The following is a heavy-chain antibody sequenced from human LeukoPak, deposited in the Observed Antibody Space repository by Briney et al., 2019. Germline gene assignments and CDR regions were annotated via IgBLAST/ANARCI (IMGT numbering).Heavy chain of an antibody. J-gene: IGHJ4*02. D-gene: IGHD3-3*01. CDR2: IYTSGST. CDR1: GGSISSGSYY. V-gene: IGHV4-61*02. CDR3: ARARNYDFWSGYYSFDY. Sequence: SETLSLTCTVSGGSISSGSYYWSWIRQPAGKGLERIGRIYTSGSTNYNPSLKSRVTISVDTSKNQFSLKLSSVTAADTAVYYCARARNYDFWSGYYSFDYWGQGTLVTVSS.